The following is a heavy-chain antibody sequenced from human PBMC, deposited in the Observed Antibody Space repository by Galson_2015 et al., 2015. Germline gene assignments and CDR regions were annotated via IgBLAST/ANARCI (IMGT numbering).Heavy chain of an antibody. CDR1: EFTFTNYW. CDR3: ARDFVAAGRLDV. V-gene: IGHV3-7*03. D-gene: IGHD3-10*01. CDR2: IKPDGSDR. J-gene: IGHJ6*02. Sequence: SLRLSCAASEFTFTNYWMNWVRQAPGKGLEWLANIKPDGSDRYYVDSVKGRFTISRDNAKNSLYLQMNGLRAEDTAVYYCARDFVAAGRLDVWGQGTTLTVS.